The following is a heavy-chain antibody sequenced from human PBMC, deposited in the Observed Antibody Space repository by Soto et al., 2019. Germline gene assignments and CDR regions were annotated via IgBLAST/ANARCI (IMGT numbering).Heavy chain of an antibody. J-gene: IGHJ3*02. V-gene: IGHV4-4*02. D-gene: IGHD6-13*01. CDR3: ARRYSSAFDI. CDR1: GSTIINPDG. CDR2: IYHTGIT. Sequence: SLPLPLRNVVAGSTIINPDGWRRIRQHPGKGLEWIGEIYHTGITKYNPSLKSRVSMSVDESKNQFSLKLRSVTAADTAVYYCARRYSSAFDIWGQGTMVTVSS.